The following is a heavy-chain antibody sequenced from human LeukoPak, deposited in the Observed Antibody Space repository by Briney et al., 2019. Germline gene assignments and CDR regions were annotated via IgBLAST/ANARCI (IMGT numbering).Heavy chain of an antibody. CDR2: IFCSGGT. Sequence: SETLSLTCSVSGTSISTNYWSWIRQPPGKGLEWLGCIFCSGGTNYKPSLKSRITISVDTSKNQLSLRLSSVTAAATAVYYCARHVDYWGQGTLVTVSS. CDR3: ARHVDY. V-gene: IGHV4-59*08. CDR1: GTSISTNY. J-gene: IGHJ4*02.